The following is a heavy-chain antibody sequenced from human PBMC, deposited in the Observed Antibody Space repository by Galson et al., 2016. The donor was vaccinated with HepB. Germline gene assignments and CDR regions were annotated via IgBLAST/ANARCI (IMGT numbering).Heavy chain of an antibody. CDR2: FDPEDGRT. CDR1: GYTLSEIS. Sequence: SVKVSCKVSGYTLSEISVHWVRQAPGKGFEWIGGFDPEDGRTISARNFQGRVSVTEDTSTDTVYLELSRLRSEDTAIYYCSTVFCRGGSCYLLDLFDYWGQGTLVTVSS. CDR3: STVFCRGGSCYLLDLFDY. J-gene: IGHJ4*02. D-gene: IGHD3-22*01. V-gene: IGHV1-24*01.